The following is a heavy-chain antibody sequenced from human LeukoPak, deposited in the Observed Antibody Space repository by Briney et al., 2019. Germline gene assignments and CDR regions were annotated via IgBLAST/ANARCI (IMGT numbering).Heavy chain of an antibody. CDR2: INPSGGST. J-gene: IGHJ4*02. CDR1: GYTFTSYY. V-gene: IGHV1-46*01. CDR3: ARGPAANSGNYYVGDY. Sequence: ASVKVSCKASGYTFTSYYMHWVRQAPGQGLEWMGIINPSGGSTSYAQKFQGRVTMTRDMSTSTVYMELSSLRSEDTAVYYCARGPAANSGNYYVGDYWGQGTLVTVSS. D-gene: IGHD1-26*01.